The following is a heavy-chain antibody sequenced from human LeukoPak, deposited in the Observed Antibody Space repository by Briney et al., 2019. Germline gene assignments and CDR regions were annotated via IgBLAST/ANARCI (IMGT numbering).Heavy chain of an antibody. CDR1: GFTFSSYA. V-gene: IGHV4-30-4*08. CDR2: IYYSGST. Sequence: LRLSCAASGFTFSSYAMSWVRQPPGKGLEWIGYIYYSGSTYYNPSLKSRVTISVDTSKNQFSLKLSSVTAADTAVYYCARAGPPAYYYYYGMDVWGQGTTVTVSS. J-gene: IGHJ6*02. CDR3: ARAGPPAYYYYYGMDV.